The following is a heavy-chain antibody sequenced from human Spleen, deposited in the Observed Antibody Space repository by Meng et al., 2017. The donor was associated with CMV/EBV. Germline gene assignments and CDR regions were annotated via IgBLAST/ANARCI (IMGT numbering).Heavy chain of an antibody. J-gene: IGHJ3*02. V-gene: IGHV3-30*04. CDR3: ARGLLSFPFHVFDI. D-gene: IGHD2-2*01. Sequence: GESLKISCEASGFTFNIYAMHWVRQAPGKGPQWVAVISNDGSNKYYADSVKGRFTISRDNSKNTLYLQMDSLRAEDTAVYYCARGLLSFPFHVFDIWGQGTMVTVSS. CDR1: GFTFNIYA. CDR2: ISNDGSNK.